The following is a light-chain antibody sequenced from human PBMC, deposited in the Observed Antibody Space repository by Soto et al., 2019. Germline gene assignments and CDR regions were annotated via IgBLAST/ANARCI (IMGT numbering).Light chain of an antibody. CDR2: NVS. CDR3: QQYGSSPLT. V-gene: IGKV3-15*01. CDR1: QSVRNF. Sequence: EIVMTQSPATLSVSPGERATLSCRASQSVRNFLGWYQQKPGQAPRLLIYNVSTTATGIPDRISGSGSGTEFTLTISSLQSEDLAVYYCQQYGSSPLTFGGGTKVEIK. J-gene: IGKJ4*01.